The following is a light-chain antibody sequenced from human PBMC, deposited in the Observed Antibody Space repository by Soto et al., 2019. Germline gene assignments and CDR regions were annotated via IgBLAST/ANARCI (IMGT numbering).Light chain of an antibody. CDR1: QIVSSSY. CDR3: QQSGSSPWR. V-gene: IGKV3-20*01. CDR2: GAS. Sequence: EIVLTQSPCTLSVSPSERATLSCRASQIVSSSYLAWYQQKPGQAPRLLIYGASSRATGIPDRFSGSGSGTDFTLTISRLEPEDFAVYYCQQSGSSPWRFGQGTKVDIK. J-gene: IGKJ1*01.